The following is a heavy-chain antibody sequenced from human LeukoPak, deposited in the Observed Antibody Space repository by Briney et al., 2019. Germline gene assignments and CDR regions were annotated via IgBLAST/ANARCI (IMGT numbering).Heavy chain of an antibody. Sequence: PRGSLRLSCAVSGFTVSSNYMGWVRQAPGKGLEWVSVFYSSGSTYYADSVKGRFTISRDNPENTLFLQMNTLRAEDTAVYYCARLEKKSYYYMDVWGKGTTVTVSS. D-gene: IGHD1-1*01. J-gene: IGHJ6*03. CDR2: FYSSGST. V-gene: IGHV3-53*01. CDR3: ARLEKKSYYYMDV. CDR1: GFTVSSNY.